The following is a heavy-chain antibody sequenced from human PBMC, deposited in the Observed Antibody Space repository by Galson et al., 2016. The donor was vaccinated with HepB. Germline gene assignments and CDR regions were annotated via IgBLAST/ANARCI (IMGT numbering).Heavy chain of an antibody. CDR2: THISGIN. CDR1: GGSIRSHY. J-gene: IGHJ3*02. CDR3: AKVGTTYYDILTGAGDAFDI. D-gene: IGHD3-9*01. V-gene: IGHV4-4*07. Sequence: ETLSLTCSVSGGSIRSHYWSWIRQPAGKGLEWIGRTHISGINNYNPSLESRITMSVDTTENQFSLKLSSVTAADTAVYYCAKVGTTYYDILTGAGDAFDIWGQGTMVTVSS.